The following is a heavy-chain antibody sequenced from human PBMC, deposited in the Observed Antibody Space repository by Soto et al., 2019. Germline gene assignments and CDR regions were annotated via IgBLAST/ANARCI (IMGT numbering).Heavy chain of an antibody. CDR3: ARITGRHLDY. CDR2: VDYSGTA. D-gene: IGHD1-20*01. J-gene: IGHJ4*02. V-gene: IGHV4-39*01. Sequence: SETLALTCTVSSGSISVTNVFWGWVRQPPGKGLEWIGNVDYSGTAYFSPSLATRVTFHVDTSKNQFSLTLYSVTAADTAVYYCARITGRHLDYWGQGILVTVSS. CDR1: SGSISVTNVF.